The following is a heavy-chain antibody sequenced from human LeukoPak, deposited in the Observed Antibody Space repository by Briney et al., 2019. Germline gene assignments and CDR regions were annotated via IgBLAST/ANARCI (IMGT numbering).Heavy chain of an antibody. J-gene: IGHJ4*02. D-gene: IGHD6-19*01. CDR3: AKGSSGWYYYFDY. V-gene: IGHV3-9*03. CDR1: GFTFDDYA. Sequence: PGGSLRLSCAASGFTFDDYAMHWVPQAPGKGLEWVSGISWNSGSIGYADSVKGRFTISRDNAKNSLYLQMNSLRAEDMALYYCAKGSSGWYYYFDYWGQGTLVTVSS. CDR2: ISWNSGSI.